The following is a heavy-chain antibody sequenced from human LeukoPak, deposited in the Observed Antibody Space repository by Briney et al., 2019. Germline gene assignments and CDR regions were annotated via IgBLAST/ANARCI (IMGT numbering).Heavy chain of an antibody. J-gene: IGHJ4*02. CDR3: AREGTTMVRGVIGRGPLDY. D-gene: IGHD3-10*01. CDR2: IYYSGNT. V-gene: IGHV4-39*07. CDR1: GGSISSYY. Sequence: SETLSLTCTVSGGSISSYYWSWIRQPPGKGLEWIGSIYYSGNTYYNPSLKSRVTISVDTSKNQFSLKLSSVTAADTAVYYCAREGTTMVRGVIGRGPLDYWGQGTLVTVSS.